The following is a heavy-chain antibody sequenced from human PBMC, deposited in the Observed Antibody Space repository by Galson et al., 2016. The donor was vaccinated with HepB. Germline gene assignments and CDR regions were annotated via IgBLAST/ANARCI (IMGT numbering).Heavy chain of an antibody. V-gene: IGHV4-4*02. J-gene: IGHJ6*02. CDR2: IYHSGST. CDR3: ARDPANSSGYYNIAMDV. D-gene: IGHD3-22*01. Sequence: SETLSLTCAVSGGSISTSNWWSWVRQPPGKGLEWIGEIYHSGSTNYNPSLKSRVTISLDKSKNQFSLKLSSVTAADTAVYYCARDPANSSGYYNIAMDVWGQGTTVTVSS. CDR1: GGSISTSNW.